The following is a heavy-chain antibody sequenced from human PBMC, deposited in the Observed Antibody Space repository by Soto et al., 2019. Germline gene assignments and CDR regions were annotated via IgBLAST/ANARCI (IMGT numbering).Heavy chain of an antibody. CDR2: ISGSGGST. CDR3: AKALGVYYDILTGYYQYYYYGMDV. V-gene: IGHV3-23*01. J-gene: IGHJ6*02. Sequence: GGSLRLSCAASGFTFSSYAMSWVRQAPGKGLEWVSAISGSGGSTYYADSVKGRFTISRDNSKNTLYLQMNSLRAEDTAVYYCAKALGVYYDILTGYYQYYYYGMDVWGQGTTGTVSS. CDR1: GFTFSSYA. D-gene: IGHD3-9*01.